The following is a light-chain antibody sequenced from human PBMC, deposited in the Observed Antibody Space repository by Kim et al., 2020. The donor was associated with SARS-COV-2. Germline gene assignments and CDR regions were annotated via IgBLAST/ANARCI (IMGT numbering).Light chain of an antibody. CDR1: QIVSSSY. CDR3: QQYGSSPGT. CDR2: GAS. V-gene: IGKV3-20*01. Sequence: SPGERATLSCRASQIVSSSYVALYQQKPGQAPRLLIYGASSRATGIPDRFSGSGSETDFTLTISRLEPEDFAVYYCQQYGSSPGTFGGGTKVDIK. J-gene: IGKJ4*01.